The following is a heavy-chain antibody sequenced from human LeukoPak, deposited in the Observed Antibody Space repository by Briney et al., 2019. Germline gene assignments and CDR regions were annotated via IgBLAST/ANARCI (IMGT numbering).Heavy chain of an antibody. V-gene: IGHV3-30-3*01. CDR3: ARDRGITMIVVVITTFDY. CDR1: GFTFSSYA. J-gene: IGHJ4*02. Sequence: GGSLRLSCAASGFTFSSYAMHWVRQAPGKGLEWVAVISYDGSNKYYADSVKGRFTISRDNSKNTLYLQMNSLRAEDTAVYYCARDRGITMIVVVITTFDYWGQGTLVTVSS. CDR2: ISYDGSNK. D-gene: IGHD3-22*01.